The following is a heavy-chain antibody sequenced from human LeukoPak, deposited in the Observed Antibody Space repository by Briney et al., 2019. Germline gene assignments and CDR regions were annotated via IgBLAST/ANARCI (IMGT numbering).Heavy chain of an antibody. D-gene: IGHD3-16*01. J-gene: IGHJ1*01. CDR1: GCTFSSYA. Sequence: ASVKVSCKASGCTFSSYAISWVRQAPGQGLEWMGWISAYNGNTNYAQKLQGRVTMTTDTSTSTAYMELRSLRSDDTAVYYCARLGGVDSAEYFQHWGQGTLVTVSS. CDR3: ARLGGVDSAEYFQH. V-gene: IGHV1-18*01. CDR2: ISAYNGNT.